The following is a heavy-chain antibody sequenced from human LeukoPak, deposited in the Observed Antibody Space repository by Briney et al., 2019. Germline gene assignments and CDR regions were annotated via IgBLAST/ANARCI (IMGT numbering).Heavy chain of an antibody. V-gene: IGHV3-30*18. D-gene: IGHD3-10*01. J-gene: IGHJ5*02. Sequence: GGSLRLSCAASGFTFSSYGMHWVRQAPGKGLEWVAVISYDGSNKYYADSVKGRFTISGDNSKDTLYLQMNSLRAEDTAVYYCAKSEVSGITMVRGVYHWGQGTLVTVSS. CDR1: GFTFSSYG. CDR2: ISYDGSNK. CDR3: AKSEVSGITMVRGVYH.